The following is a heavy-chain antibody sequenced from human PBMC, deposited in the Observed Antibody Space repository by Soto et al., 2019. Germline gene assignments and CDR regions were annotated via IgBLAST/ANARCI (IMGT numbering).Heavy chain of an antibody. CDR1: GGSFSGYY. CDR3: ARGNLRFLEWSYRRYYFDY. J-gene: IGHJ4*02. Sequence: SETLSLTCAVYGGSFSGYYWIWIRQPPGKGLEWIGEINHSGSTNYNPSLKSRVTISVDTSKNQFSLKLSSVTAADTAVYYCARGNLRFLEWSYRRYYFDYWGQGTLVTVSS. D-gene: IGHD3-3*01. V-gene: IGHV4-34*01. CDR2: INHSGST.